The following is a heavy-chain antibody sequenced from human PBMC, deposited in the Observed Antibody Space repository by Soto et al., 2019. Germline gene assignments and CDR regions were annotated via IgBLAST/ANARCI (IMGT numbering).Heavy chain of an antibody. CDR2: IKSKTDGGTT. J-gene: IGHJ5*02. Sequence: AGGSLRLSCAASGFTCGNAWMSWVRQAPGKGLEWVGRIKSKTDGGTTDYAAPVKGRFTISRDDPKNALYLQMNSLKTEDTAVHSCTTGTATGGLWFDPWGQGALVTVSS. CDR3: TTGTATGGLWFDP. V-gene: IGHV3-15*01. D-gene: IGHD5-18*01. CDR1: GFTCGNAW.